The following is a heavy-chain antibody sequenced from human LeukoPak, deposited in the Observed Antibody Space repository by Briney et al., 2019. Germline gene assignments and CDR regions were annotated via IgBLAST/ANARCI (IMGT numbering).Heavy chain of an antibody. CDR2: INHSGST. CDR1: GGSFSGYY. Sequence: SETLSLTCAVYGGSFSGYYWGWIRQPPGKGLEWIGEINHSGSTNYNPSLKSRVTISVDTSKNQFSLKLSSVTAADTAVYYCARHPRYCSGGSCGGESFGLDYWGQGTLVTVSS. CDR3: ARHPRYCSGGSCGGESFGLDY. D-gene: IGHD2-15*01. V-gene: IGHV4-34*01. J-gene: IGHJ4*02.